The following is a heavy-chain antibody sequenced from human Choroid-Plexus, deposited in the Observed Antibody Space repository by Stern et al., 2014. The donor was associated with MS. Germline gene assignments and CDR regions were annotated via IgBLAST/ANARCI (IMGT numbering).Heavy chain of an antibody. CDR3: AKDRQYLTYFFDH. V-gene: IGHV3-30*18. CDR2: VSYDGSNK. D-gene: IGHD2-8*01. CDR1: GFTFGSCA. Sequence: PLVESGGGVVQPGRPLRLSCAASGFTFGSCAMHWVRPAPGKGLEWVAGVSYDGSNKYYADSVKGRFTVSRDNSQNTRYMQMSSLRAEDTAVYYCAKDRQYLTYFFDHWGQGSLVTVSS. J-gene: IGHJ5*02.